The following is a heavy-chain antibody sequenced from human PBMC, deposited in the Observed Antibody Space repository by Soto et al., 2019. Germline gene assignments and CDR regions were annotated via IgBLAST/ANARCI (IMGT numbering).Heavy chain of an antibody. D-gene: IGHD2-21*02. Sequence: GASVKGSCKASGYTFTGYDSSWVRQAPGPRLEWMGWSSAYSGNTNYAQKLQGRVTMTTDTSTSTAYMELRSLRSDDTAVYYCARDKGAYCGGDCYSTWFDPWGQGTLVTSPQ. CDR1: GYTFTGYD. CDR3: ARDKGAYCGGDCYSTWFDP. V-gene: IGHV1-18*01. J-gene: IGHJ5*02. CDR2: SSAYSGNT.